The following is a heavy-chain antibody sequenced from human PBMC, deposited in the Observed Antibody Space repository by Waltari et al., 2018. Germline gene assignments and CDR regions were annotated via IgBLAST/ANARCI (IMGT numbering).Heavy chain of an antibody. CDR2: VYRSGST. Sequence: QVQLQESGPGLVKPSETLSLTCTVSGYSISSGYYWGWIRQTPGKGLEWIGSVYRSGSTYYNPSLKSRVTLSVDTSNNQFSLKLTSVTAADTAVYYCAREWSSLHNFDYWGQGTLVTVSS. CDR3: AREWSSLHNFDY. CDR1: GYSISSGYY. D-gene: IGHD6-13*01. V-gene: IGHV4-38-2*02. J-gene: IGHJ4*02.